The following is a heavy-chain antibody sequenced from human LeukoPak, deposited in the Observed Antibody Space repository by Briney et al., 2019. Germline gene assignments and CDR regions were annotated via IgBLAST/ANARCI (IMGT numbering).Heavy chain of an antibody. CDR2: INPNSGGT. Sequence: GASVKVSCKASGYTFTSYAMNWVRQAPGQGLEWMGWINPNSGGTNYAQKLQGRVTMTTDTSTSTAYMELRSLRSDDTAVYYCAREGYCSSTSCWFDPWGQGTLVTVSS. CDR3: AREGYCSSTSCWFDP. D-gene: IGHD2-2*01. V-gene: IGHV1-18*01. J-gene: IGHJ5*02. CDR1: GYTFTSYA.